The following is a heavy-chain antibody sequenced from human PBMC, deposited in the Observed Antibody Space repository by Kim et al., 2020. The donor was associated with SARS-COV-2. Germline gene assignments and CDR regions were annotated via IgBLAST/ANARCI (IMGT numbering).Heavy chain of an antibody. J-gene: IGHJ4*02. V-gene: IGHV4-34*01. CDR1: GGSFSGYY. CDR3: ARGSSHYVFWRGYKYKVIDY. Sequence: SETLSLTCAVYGGSFSGYYWSWSRQRPGKGLEWNGEVYHSGSTNYNLSLKRRVTISVDTSKNQFSLKLRSGTAADSAVYYCARGSSHYVFWRGYKYKVIDYWGQGALVTLSS. D-gene: IGHD3-3*01. CDR2: VYHSGST.